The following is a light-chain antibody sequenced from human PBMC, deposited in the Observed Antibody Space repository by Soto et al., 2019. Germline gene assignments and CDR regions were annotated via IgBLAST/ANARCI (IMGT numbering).Light chain of an antibody. CDR2: DVT. V-gene: IGLV2-14*01. Sequence: QSVLTQPASVSGSPGQSITISCTGTSSDVGGYIYVSWYQQHPGKAPKLMIYDVTSRPSGVSYRFSGSKSGNTASLTISGLQAEDEADYYCSSYTSSNTLVFGTGTKVTVL. J-gene: IGLJ1*01. CDR1: SSDVGGYIY. CDR3: SSYTSSNTLV.